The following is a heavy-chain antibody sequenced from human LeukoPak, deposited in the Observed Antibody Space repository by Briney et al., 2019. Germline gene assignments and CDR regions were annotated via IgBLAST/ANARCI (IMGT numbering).Heavy chain of an antibody. CDR2: ISRSGTAI. CDR1: GFTFRSYE. V-gene: IGHV3-48*03. Sequence: GGSLRLSCAASGFTFRSYEMNWFRQAPGKGLEWVSYISRSGTAIYYADPVKGRFTISRDNAKNSLYLQINSLRAEDTAVYYCARDLSYYDSSGYHPGYWGQGTLVTVSS. J-gene: IGHJ4*02. D-gene: IGHD3-22*01. CDR3: ARDLSYYDSSGYHPGY.